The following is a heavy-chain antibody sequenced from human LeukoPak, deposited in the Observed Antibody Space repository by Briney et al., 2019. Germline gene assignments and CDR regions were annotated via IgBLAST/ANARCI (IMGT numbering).Heavy chain of an antibody. J-gene: IGHJ5*02. CDR3: ARARRQQLDGFDP. Sequence: SETLSLTCTVSGGSISSGGYYWSWIRQHPGKGLEWIGYIYYSGSTYYNPSLKSRVTISVDTSKNQFSLNLSSVTAADTAVYYCARARRQQLDGFDPWGQGTLVTVSS. V-gene: IGHV4-31*03. CDR1: GGSISSGGYY. CDR2: IYYSGST. D-gene: IGHD6-13*01.